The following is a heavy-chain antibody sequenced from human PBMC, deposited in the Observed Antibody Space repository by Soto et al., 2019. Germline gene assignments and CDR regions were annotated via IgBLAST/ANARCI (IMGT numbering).Heavy chain of an antibody. CDR2: INPSGGIT. CDR3: ARGISTTRYYYYYGMDV. D-gene: IGHD2-2*01. V-gene: IGHV1-46*01. Sequence: VASLNVSCKASGYTLTSYFLHWVRQAPGQGPEWMGIINPSGGITNDAQKFQDRVTMTSDTSTSTVYMELSSLRSEDTAVYYCARGISTTRYYYYYGMDVWGQGTTVTVSS. CDR1: GYTLTSYF. J-gene: IGHJ6*02.